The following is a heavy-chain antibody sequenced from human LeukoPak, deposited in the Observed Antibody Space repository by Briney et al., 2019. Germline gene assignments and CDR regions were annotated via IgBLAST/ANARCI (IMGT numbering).Heavy chain of an antibody. CDR2: IWYDGSNK. Sequence: PGRSLRPSCAASGFTFRNYGMYWVRQAPGKGLEWVAVIWYDGSNKYYADSVKGRFTISRDNSKNTLYLQMNSLRAEDTAVYYCATVRSCSGDDCYYLDYWGQGTLVTVSS. V-gene: IGHV3-33*01. D-gene: IGHD2-21*02. J-gene: IGHJ4*02. CDR3: ATVRSCSGDDCYYLDY. CDR1: GFTFRNYG.